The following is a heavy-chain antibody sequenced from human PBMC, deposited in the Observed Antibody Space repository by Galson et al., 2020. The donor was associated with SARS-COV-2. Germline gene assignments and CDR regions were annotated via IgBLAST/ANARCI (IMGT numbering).Heavy chain of an antibody. Sequence: TGGSLRLSCAASGFTFSSYAMHWVRQAPGKGLEWVAVISYDGSNKYYADSVKGRFTISRDNSKNTLYLQMNSLRAEDTAVYYCASDPSIAARTYYSYGMDVWGQGTTVTVSS. D-gene: IGHD6-6*01. J-gene: IGHJ6*02. CDR1: GFTFSSYA. CDR3: ASDPSIAARTYYSYGMDV. V-gene: IGHV3-30-3*01. CDR2: ISYDGSNK.